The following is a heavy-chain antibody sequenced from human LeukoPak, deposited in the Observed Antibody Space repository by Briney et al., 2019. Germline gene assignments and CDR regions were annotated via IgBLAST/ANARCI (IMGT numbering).Heavy chain of an antibody. CDR3: AKDREVVAQFDH. CDR1: GFTFSDYY. J-gene: IGHJ4*02. V-gene: IGHV3-23*01. Sequence: PGGSLRLSCAASGFTFSDYYMSWIRQAPGKGLEWVSAISGSGGSTYYADSVKGRFTISRDNSKNTLYLQMNSLRAEDTAVYYCAKDREVVAQFDHWGQGTLVTVSS. D-gene: IGHD2-15*01. CDR2: ISGSGGST.